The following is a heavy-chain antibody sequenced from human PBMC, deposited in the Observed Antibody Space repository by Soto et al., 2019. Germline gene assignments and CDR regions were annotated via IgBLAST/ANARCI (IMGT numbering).Heavy chain of an antibody. Sequence: SETLSLTCAGSSGSISSSNWWSWVRQPPGKGLEWIGEIYHSGSTNYNPSLKSRVTISVDKSKNQFSLKLSSVTAADTAVYYCAGHCSGGSCYSPGDYYYYYYMDVWGKGTTVT. CDR2: IYHSGST. J-gene: IGHJ6*03. CDR1: SGSISSSNW. CDR3: AGHCSGGSCYSPGDYYYYYYMDV. D-gene: IGHD2-15*01. V-gene: IGHV4-4*02.